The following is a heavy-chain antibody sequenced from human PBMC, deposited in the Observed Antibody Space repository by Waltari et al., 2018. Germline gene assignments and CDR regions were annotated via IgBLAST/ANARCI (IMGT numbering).Heavy chain of an antibody. CDR3: ARPPDGRFRPFNAFDI. Sequence: QLQLQESGPGLVKPSETLSLTCTVSGGSISSSSYYWGWIRQPPGKGLEWIGGIYSRGSTSYNPSLKSRVTISVDTSKNQFSLKLSSVTAADTAVYYCARPPDGRFRPFNAFDIWGQGTMVTVSS. CDR1: GGSISSSSYY. D-gene: IGHD1-1*01. CDR2: IYSRGST. J-gene: IGHJ3*02. V-gene: IGHV4-39*01.